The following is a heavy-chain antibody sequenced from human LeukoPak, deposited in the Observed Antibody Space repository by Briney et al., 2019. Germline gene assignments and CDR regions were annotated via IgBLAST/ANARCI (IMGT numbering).Heavy chain of an antibody. CDR3: ARLSDYVWGSNHYFDY. J-gene: IGHJ4*02. CDR1: GFTFSSYW. CDR2: LNSDGSST. V-gene: IGHV3-74*01. Sequence: GGSLRLSCAASGFTFSSYWMHWVRQAPGKGLVWVSRLNSDGSSTTYADSVKGRFTISRDNAKNTLYLQMNSLGAEDTAVYYCARLSDYVWGSNHYFDYWGQGTLVTVSS. D-gene: IGHD3-16*01.